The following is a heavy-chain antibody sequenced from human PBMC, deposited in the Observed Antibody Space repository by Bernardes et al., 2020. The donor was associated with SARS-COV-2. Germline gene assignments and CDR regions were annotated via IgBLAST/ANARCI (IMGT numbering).Heavy chain of an antibody. CDR1: GYPFTGYY. CDR2: INPNSGGT. Sequence: ASVKVSCKASGYPFTGYYIHWVRQAPGQGLEWMGRINPNSGGTNYAQKFQGRVTMTRDTSISTANMELSRLRSDDTAVYYCALPPTNYDRYGMDVWGQGTTVTVSS. J-gene: IGHJ6*02. V-gene: IGHV1-2*06. CDR3: ALPPTNYDRYGMDV. D-gene: IGHD3-22*01.